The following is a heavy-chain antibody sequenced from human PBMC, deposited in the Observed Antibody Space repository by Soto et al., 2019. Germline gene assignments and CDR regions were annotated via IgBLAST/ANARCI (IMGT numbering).Heavy chain of an antibody. V-gene: IGHV3-11*06. CDR3: ARDRGPGGIAVGAVDI. CDR2: ISGSSAYK. D-gene: IGHD6-19*01. CDR1: GFTFSDYY. J-gene: IGHJ3*02. Sequence: QVQLVESGGGLVKPGGSLRLSCAASGFTFSDYYMKWIRQAPGKGLEWVSYISGSSAYKNYADSMQGRITVTRDNAQNSLYLQMNSLTVEDMAIYYCARDRGPGGIAVGAVDIWGQGTVVTVSS.